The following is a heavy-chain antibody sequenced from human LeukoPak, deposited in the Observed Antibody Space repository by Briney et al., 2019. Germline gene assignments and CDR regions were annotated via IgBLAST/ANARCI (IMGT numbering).Heavy chain of an antibody. V-gene: IGHV3-11*04. CDR2: ISSSGSTI. CDR3: ARGPSLVTNGAFDI. CDR1: GFTFSDYY. D-gene: IGHD1-1*01. J-gene: IGHJ3*02. Sequence: GGSLRLSCAASGFTFSDYYMSWIRQAPGKGLEWVSYISSSGSTICYADSVKGRFTISRDNAKNSLYLQMNSLRAEDTAVYYCARGPSLVTNGAFDIWGQGTMVTVSS.